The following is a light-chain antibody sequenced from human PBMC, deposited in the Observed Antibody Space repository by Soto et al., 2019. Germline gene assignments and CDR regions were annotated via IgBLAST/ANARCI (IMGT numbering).Light chain of an antibody. CDR2: SAS. CDR3: QHYGSSRST. V-gene: IGKV3-20*01. J-gene: IGKJ4*02. Sequence: EVLLTQSPGTLSLTSGERATLSCRASESISGPYLAWYQQRPGQAPRLLIYSASTRAAGIPERISGSGSGTDFALTISRVEPEDFAVYYCQHYGSSRSTFGRGTKVEI. CDR1: ESISGPY.